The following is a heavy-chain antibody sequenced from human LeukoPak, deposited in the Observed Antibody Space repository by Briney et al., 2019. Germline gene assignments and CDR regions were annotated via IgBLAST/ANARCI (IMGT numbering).Heavy chain of an antibody. CDR3: ARGPTTDY. J-gene: IGHJ4*02. CDR2: ISSSNSNM. Sequence: GGSLRLSCAASGFTFSSYTMNWVRQAPGKGLEWVSSISSSNSNMYYADSVKGRFTISRDNAKNSLYLQMNSLRAEDAAVYYCARGPTTDYWGQGTLVTVSS. D-gene: IGHD1-14*01. CDR1: GFTFSSYT. V-gene: IGHV3-21*01.